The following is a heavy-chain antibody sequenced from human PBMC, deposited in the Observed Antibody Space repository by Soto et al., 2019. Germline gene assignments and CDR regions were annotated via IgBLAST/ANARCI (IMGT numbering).Heavy chain of an antibody. CDR3: ARDPPDDSSGYFSLDY. D-gene: IGHD3-22*01. V-gene: IGHV3-33*01. CDR2: MWSEGGNK. Sequence: QVQLVESGGVVVQPGRSLRLSCAASGFTFSSYGMHWVRQAPGKGLEWVAVMWSEGGNKHYADSVKGRFTISRDNSKNTLYLQMNSLRAEDTAVYYCARDPPDDSSGYFSLDYWGQGTLVTVS. CDR1: GFTFSSYG. J-gene: IGHJ4*02.